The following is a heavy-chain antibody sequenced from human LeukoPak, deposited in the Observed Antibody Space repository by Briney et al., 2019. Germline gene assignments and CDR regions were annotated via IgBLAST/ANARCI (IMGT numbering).Heavy chain of an antibody. CDR1: GFTFSSYG. D-gene: IGHD2-2*01. V-gene: IGHV3-33*01. CDR2: IWYDGSNK. Sequence: PGRSLRLSCAASGFTFSSYGMHWVRQAPGKGLEWVAVIWYDGSNKYYADSVEGRFTISRDNSKNTLYLQMNSLRAEDMAVYYCARDKRRGTSCPDYWGQGTLVTVSS. CDR3: ARDKRRGTSCPDY. J-gene: IGHJ4*02.